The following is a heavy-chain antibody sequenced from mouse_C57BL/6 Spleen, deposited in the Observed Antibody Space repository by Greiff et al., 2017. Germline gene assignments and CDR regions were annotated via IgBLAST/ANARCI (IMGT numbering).Heavy chain of an antibody. CDR2: IRVKSDNYAT. CDR1: GFTFSNYW. CDR3: TFITDFDY. Sequence: DVKLVESGGGLVPPGGSMKLSCVASGFTFSNYWMNWVSQSPEKGLEWVAQIRVKSDNYATDYGESVTGRFTISRDDSKSRVNLTMNNLRAEDTGIYYCTFITDFDYWGQGTTLTVSS. D-gene: IGHD1-1*01. V-gene: IGHV6-3*01. J-gene: IGHJ2*01.